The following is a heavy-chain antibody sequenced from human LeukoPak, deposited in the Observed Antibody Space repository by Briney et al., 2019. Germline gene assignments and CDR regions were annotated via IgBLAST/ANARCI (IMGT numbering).Heavy chain of an antibody. CDR2: ISIGSSTGTSTM. CDR1: GFSFSAYA. D-gene: IGHD1-26*01. V-gene: IGHV3-48*02. J-gene: IGHJ4*02. Sequence: EPGGSLILSCAVSGFSFSAYAMNWVRQAPGKGLEWVSYISIGSSTGTSTMYYADSVKGRFTISRDSAKNSLYLQMNSLRDEDTAVYYCARWGRATSFDYWGQGTLVTVSS. CDR3: ARWGRATSFDY.